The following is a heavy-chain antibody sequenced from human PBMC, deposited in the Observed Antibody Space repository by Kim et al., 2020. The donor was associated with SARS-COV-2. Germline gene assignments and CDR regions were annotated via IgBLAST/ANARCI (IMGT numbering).Heavy chain of an antibody. CDR2: ISGSGGST. CDR1: GFTFSSYA. J-gene: IGHJ3*02. Sequence: GGSLRLSCAASGFTFSSYAMSWVRQAPGKGLEWVSAISGSGGSTYYADSVKGRFTISRDNSKNTLYLQMNSLRAEDTAVYYCAKVTLYSSSWYAKDAFDIWGQGTMVTVSS. V-gene: IGHV3-23*01. CDR3: AKVTLYSSSWYAKDAFDI. D-gene: IGHD6-13*01.